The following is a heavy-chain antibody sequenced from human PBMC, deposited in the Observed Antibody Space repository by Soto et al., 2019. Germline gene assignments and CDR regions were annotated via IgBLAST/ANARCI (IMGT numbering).Heavy chain of an antibody. CDR2: IIPIFGTA. V-gene: IGHV1-69*01. CDR3: ARDPWDYYDSSGLFQH. D-gene: IGHD3-22*01. Sequence: QVQLVQSGAEVKKPGSSVKVSCKASGGTFSSYAISWVRQVPGQGLEWMGGIIPIFGTANYAQKFQGRVTITADESTSTAYMELSSLRSEDTAVYYCARDPWDYYDSSGLFQHWGQGTLVTVSS. CDR1: GGTFSSYA. J-gene: IGHJ1*01.